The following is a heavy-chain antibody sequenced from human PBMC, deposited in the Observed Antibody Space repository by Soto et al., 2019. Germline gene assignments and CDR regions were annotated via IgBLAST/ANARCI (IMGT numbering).Heavy chain of an antibody. D-gene: IGHD2-15*01. CDR1: GCTFGSYA. CDR3: ARELGYCSGGSCYMDGAFDF. Sequence: GVSLRLSCAASGCTFGSYAMSWVRQAPGKWLEWVSVISGSGDSTYYADSVKGRFTISRDNSKNTLYVQMNSLRAEDTAVYYCARELGYCSGGSCYMDGAFDFWGQGTMVTVSS. V-gene: IGHV3-23*01. CDR2: ISGSGDST. J-gene: IGHJ3*01.